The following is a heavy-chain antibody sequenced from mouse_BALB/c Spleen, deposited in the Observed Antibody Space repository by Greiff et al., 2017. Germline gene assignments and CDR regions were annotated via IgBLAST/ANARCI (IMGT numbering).Heavy chain of an antibody. D-gene: IGHD2-12*01. CDR1: GYTFTDYA. CDR2: ISTYYGDA. J-gene: IGHJ2*01. V-gene: IGHV1S137*01. CDR3: ARVVTTRGNYFDY. Sequence: QVQLQQSGAELVRPGVSVKISCKGSGYTFTDYAMHWVKQSHAKSLEWIGVISTYYGDASYNQKFKGKATMTVDKSSSTAYMELARLTSEDSAIYYCARVVTTRGNYFDYWGQGTTLTVSS.